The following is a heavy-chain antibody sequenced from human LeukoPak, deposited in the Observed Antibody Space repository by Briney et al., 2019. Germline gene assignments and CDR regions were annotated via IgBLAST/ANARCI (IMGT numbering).Heavy chain of an antibody. CDR1: GVTFSGYW. D-gene: IGHD3-10*01. CDR3: ARVRRYGSGSYYTNYYYYMDG. Sequence: GGTLRLSCAASGVTFSGYWMSWIRQPPGKGLEWVAKIKHNGSAKYNVYSVSGRSTTSRDNAKNSPYMQMNSIRAEDTAVYYCARVRRYGSGSYYTNYYYYMDGWGKGPTVTVS. CDR2: IKHNGSAK. V-gene: IGHV3-7*01. J-gene: IGHJ6*03.